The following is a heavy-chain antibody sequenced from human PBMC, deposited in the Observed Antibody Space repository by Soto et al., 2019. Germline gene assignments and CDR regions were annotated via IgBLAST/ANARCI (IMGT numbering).Heavy chain of an antibody. CDR2: INHSGST. CDR3: AREWMDSGYDFAPGLDY. J-gene: IGHJ4*02. CDR1: GGSFSGYY. D-gene: IGHD5-12*01. V-gene: IGHV4-34*01. Sequence: SETLSLTCAVYGGSFSGYYWSWIRQPPGKGLEWIGEINHSGSTNYNPSLKSRVTISVDTSKNQFSLKLSSVTAADTAVYYCAREWMDSGYDFAPGLDYWGQGTLVTVSS.